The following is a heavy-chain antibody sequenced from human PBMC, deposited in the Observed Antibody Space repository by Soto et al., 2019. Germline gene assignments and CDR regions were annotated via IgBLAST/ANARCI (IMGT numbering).Heavy chain of an antibody. V-gene: IGHV4-61*01. Sequence: SETLSLTCTVSGGSVSIGSYYWSWIRQPPGKGLEWIGYIYYSGSTNYNPSLKSRVTISVDTSKNQFSLKLSSVTAADTAVYYCARGRLPVDYWGQGTLVTVSS. CDR1: GGSVSIGSYY. CDR3: ARGRLPVDY. CDR2: IYYSGST. J-gene: IGHJ4*02.